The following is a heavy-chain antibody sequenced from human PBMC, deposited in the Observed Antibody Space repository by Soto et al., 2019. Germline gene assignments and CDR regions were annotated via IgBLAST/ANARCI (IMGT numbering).Heavy chain of an antibody. V-gene: IGHV1-18*01. CDR2: ISAYNDHT. D-gene: IGHD1-1*01. CDR1: GYTLTTYG. CDR3: ARGTYFDY. J-gene: IGHJ4*02. Sequence: QVQLVQSGAEVKKPGASVKVSCKASGYTLTTYGVSWVRQAPGQGLEWVGWISAYNDHTNYAQKLQGRVTMTTDTSTSTAYMELRSLRYDDPAVYYCARGTYFDYLGQGTLVTVSS.